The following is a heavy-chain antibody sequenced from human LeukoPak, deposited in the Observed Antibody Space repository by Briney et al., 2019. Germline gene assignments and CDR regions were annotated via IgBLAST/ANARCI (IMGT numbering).Heavy chain of an antibody. Sequence: GGSLPLSCAASGFTVSDNYMTWVRQAPGKGLEWVSLISSGGTTYSADSVKGRFTISRDNSKNTLYLQMNSLRGEDTAVYYCARVRSDNNGWYNIDYWGQGALITVSS. CDR2: ISSGGTT. V-gene: IGHV3-53*01. CDR1: GFTVSDNY. J-gene: IGHJ4*01. D-gene: IGHD6-19*01. CDR3: ARVRSDNNGWYNIDY.